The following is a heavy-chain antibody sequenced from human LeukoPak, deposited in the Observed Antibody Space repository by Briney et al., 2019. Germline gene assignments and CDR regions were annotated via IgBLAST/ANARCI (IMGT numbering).Heavy chain of an antibody. CDR3: ARIGYDSSGYSPPYFDY. Sequence: ESGPTLLNPTATLTLTCTVSGFSLRNARMGVGWICQPPGKALEWLSHIFLHDENSYSTSLKSRLTNSKDTSKRQVVLTMTNMDPVDTATYYCARIGYDSSGYSPPYFDYWGQGTLVTVSS. J-gene: IGHJ4*02. V-gene: IGHV2-26*01. CDR1: GFSLRNARMG. D-gene: IGHD3-22*01. CDR2: IFLHDEN.